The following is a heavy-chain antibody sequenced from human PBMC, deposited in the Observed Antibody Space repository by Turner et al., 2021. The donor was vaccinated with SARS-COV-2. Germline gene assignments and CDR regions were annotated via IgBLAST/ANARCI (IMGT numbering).Heavy chain of an antibody. Sequence: EVQLVESGGGLVKPGVSLRLSCLASGFICGRNNMNWVRQASGKGLEWFLSISGSSTYIFYADSVKGRFTISRDNAKNSLYLQLNNLRAEDTSLYYCARDHSPGPGTTDYWGQGTPVTVSS. CDR2: ISGSSTYI. CDR3: ARDHSPGPGTTDY. CDR1: GFICGRNN. D-gene: IGHD1-1*01. J-gene: IGHJ4*02. V-gene: IGHV3-21*01.